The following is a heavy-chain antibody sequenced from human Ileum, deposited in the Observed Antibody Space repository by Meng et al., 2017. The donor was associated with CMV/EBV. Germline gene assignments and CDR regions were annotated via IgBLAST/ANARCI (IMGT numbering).Heavy chain of an antibody. D-gene: IGHD6-13*01. CDR2: IYTSGST. CDR3: ARDSYSSSWAMDY. V-gene: IGHV4-61*02. J-gene: IGHJ4*02. Sequence: QANMQESGQGLVKPSQTLPLTCTCSGGSISSGSYYWSWIRQPAGKGLEWIGRIYTSGSTNYNPSLKSRVTISVDTSKNQFSLKLSSVTAADTAVYYCARDSYSSSWAMDYWGQGTLVTVSS. CDR1: GGSISSGSYY.